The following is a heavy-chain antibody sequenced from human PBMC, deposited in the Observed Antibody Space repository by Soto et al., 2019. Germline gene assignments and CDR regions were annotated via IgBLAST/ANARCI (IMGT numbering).Heavy chain of an antibody. CDR1: GFTFSSYA. Sequence: QVQLVESGGGVVQPGRSLRLSCAASGFTFSSYAMHWVRQAPGKGLDRVAVISYDGSNKYYADSVKGRFTISRDNSKNPLYLQMNSLRAEDTAVYSCARQGLYCINNSCYALDYWGQGTLVTVSS. CDR3: ARQGLYCINNSCYALDY. D-gene: IGHD2-2*01. J-gene: IGHJ4*02. V-gene: IGHV3-30-3*01. CDR2: ISYDGSNK.